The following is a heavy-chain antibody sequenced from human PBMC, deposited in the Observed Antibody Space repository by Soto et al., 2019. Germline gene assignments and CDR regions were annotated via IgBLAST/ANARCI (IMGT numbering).Heavy chain of an antibody. Sequence: PSETLSLTCAVSGGSISSSNWWSWVRQPPGKGLEGSGEIYHSGSTNYNPSLKSRVTISVDKSKNQFSLKLSSVTAADTAVYYCARAGLDCSGYYHYNFDYWGQGTLVTVSA. CDR3: ARAGLDCSGYYHYNFDY. CDR1: GGSISSSNW. D-gene: IGHD3-22*01. J-gene: IGHJ4*02. CDR2: IYHSGST. V-gene: IGHV4-4*02.